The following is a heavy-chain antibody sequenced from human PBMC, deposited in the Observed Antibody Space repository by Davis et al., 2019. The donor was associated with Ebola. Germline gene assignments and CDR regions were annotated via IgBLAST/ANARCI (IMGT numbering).Heavy chain of an antibody. J-gene: IGHJ6*02. V-gene: IGHV4-34*01. CDR1: GGSFSGYY. CDR3: AREGSSWLRGEPSVYGMDV. Sequence: SETLSLTCAVYGGSFSGYYWSWIRQPPGKGLEWIGEINHSGSTNYNPSLKSRVTISVDTSKNQFSLKLSSVTAADTAVYYCAREGSSWLRGEPSVYGMDVWGQGTTVTVSS. D-gene: IGHD6-13*01. CDR2: INHSGST.